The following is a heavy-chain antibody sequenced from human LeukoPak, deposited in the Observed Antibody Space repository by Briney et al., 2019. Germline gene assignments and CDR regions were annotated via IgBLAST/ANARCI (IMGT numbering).Heavy chain of an antibody. V-gene: IGHV1-8*01. CDR1: GYTFTNYD. CDR2: MNPKSGNT. D-gene: IGHD2-15*01. J-gene: IGHJ5*02. CDR3: ARDQDIVVVVAALRQREMGGFDP. Sequence: ASVKVSCKASGYTFTNYDINWVRQATGQGPEWMGWMNPKSGNTGYAQKFQGRVTMTRNTSISTAYMELSSLRSDDTAVYYCARDQDIVVVVAALRQREMGGFDPWGQGTLVTLSS.